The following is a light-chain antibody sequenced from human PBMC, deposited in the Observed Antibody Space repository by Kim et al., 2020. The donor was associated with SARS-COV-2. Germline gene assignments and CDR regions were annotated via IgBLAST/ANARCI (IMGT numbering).Light chain of an antibody. CDR3: QVWDSTTYV. J-gene: IGLJ1*01. V-gene: IGLV3-9*01. Sequence: SYELTPPLSVSVALGQTATITCGGNDIGRKNVHWYQQKPGQAPVLVIYRDNDRPSGIPERFSGSNSGNTATLTISRAQDGDEADYYCQVWDSTTYVFGSG. CDR1: DIGRKN. CDR2: RDN.